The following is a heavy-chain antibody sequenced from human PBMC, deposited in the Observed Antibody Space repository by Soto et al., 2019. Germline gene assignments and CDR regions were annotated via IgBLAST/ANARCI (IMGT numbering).Heavy chain of an antibody. CDR2: ISAYNGNT. J-gene: IGHJ6*02. D-gene: IGHD6-13*01. Sequence: ASVKVSCKASGYTFTSYGISWVRQAPGQGLEWMGWISAYNGNTNYAQKLQGRVTMTTDTSTSTAYMELRSLRSDDTAVYYCAGVSGVAAAGSHYYYYGMDVWGQGPTVTVS. CDR3: AGVSGVAAAGSHYYYYGMDV. V-gene: IGHV1-18*04. CDR1: GYTFTSYG.